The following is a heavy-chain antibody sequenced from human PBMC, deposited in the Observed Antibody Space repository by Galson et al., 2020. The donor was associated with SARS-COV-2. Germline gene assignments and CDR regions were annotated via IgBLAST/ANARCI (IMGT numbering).Heavy chain of an antibody. D-gene: IGHD6-19*01. CDR2: ISWDGGST. Sequence: GGSLRLSCAASGFTFDDYAMHWVRQAPGKGLEWVSLISWDGGSTYYADSVKGRFTISRDNSKNSLYLQMNSLRAEDTALYYCAKTHSSGWRGVLDYWGQGTLVTVSS. CDR1: GFTFDDYA. CDR3: AKTHSSGWRGVLDY. V-gene: IGHV3-43D*04. J-gene: IGHJ4*02.